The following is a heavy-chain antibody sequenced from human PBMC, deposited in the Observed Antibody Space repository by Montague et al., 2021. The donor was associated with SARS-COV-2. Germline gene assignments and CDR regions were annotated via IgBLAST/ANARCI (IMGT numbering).Heavy chain of an antibody. J-gene: IGHJ4*02. Sequence: SETLSLTCTVSGGSISDSIYYWGWIRQPPGKGLEWIGSIYYTENTYYNPSLKSRVTISIDTSKNQFSLKLSSVTAADTAVYYCARPGSGYTYGSGAWAYWGQGTLVTVSS. D-gene: IGHD5-18*01. CDR3: ARPGSGYTYGSGAWAY. CDR1: GGSISDSIYY. CDR2: IYYTENT. V-gene: IGHV4-39*01.